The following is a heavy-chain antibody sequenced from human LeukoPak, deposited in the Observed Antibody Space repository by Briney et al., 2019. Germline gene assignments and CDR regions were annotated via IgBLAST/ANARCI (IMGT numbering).Heavy chain of an antibody. J-gene: IGHJ4*02. Sequence: GGSLSLSCAASGFTFSIYAMSCVRQAPGKGLEWVSAISGSGGSTYYADSVKGRFTISRDNSKNTLYLQMNSLRAEDTAVYYCAKALLRGYSYGGEPDYWGQGTLVTVSS. V-gene: IGHV3-23*01. CDR3: AKALLRGYSYGGEPDY. CDR2: ISGSGGST. D-gene: IGHD5-18*01. CDR1: GFTFSIYA.